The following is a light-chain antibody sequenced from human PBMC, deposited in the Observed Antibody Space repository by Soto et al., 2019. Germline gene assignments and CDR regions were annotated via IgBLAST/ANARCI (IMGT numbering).Light chain of an antibody. CDR2: GAS. V-gene: IGKV3-20*01. J-gene: IGKJ2*01. CDR3: QQYGSSPKT. Sequence: EIVLTQSPGTLSFSPGERATLSCRASQSVSSSYLAWYQQKPGQAPRLLIYGASSRATGIPDRFSGSGSGTDFTLTISRLEPEDFAVYYCQQYGSSPKTFGQGIKLEIK. CDR1: QSVSSSY.